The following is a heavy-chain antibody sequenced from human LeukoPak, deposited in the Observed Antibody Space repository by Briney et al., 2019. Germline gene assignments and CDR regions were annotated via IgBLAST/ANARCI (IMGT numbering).Heavy chain of an antibody. J-gene: IGHJ3*02. CDR2: ISGSSSYI. D-gene: IGHD6-19*01. Sequence: GGSLRLSCAASGFTFSSYSMNWVRQAPGKGLEWVSSISGSSSYINYADSVKGRFTISRDNAQNSLFLQLNSLRAEDTAVYYCARDPYSRGWYKDAFDIWGQGTMVTVSS. CDR1: GFTFSSYS. V-gene: IGHV3-21*01. CDR3: ARDPYSRGWYKDAFDI.